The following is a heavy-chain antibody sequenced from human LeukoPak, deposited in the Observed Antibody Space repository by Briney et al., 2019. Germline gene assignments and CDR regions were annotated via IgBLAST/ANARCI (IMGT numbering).Heavy chain of an antibody. Sequence: GASVKVSCKASGYTFTSYGISWVRQAPGQGLEWMGWISAYNGNTNYAQKLQGRVTMTTDTSTSTAYMELRSLRSDDTAVSYCARVGGSPENNWFDPWGQGTLVTVSS. J-gene: IGHJ5*02. V-gene: IGHV1-18*01. CDR3: ARVGGSPENNWFDP. D-gene: IGHD1-14*01. CDR1: GYTFTSYG. CDR2: ISAYNGNT.